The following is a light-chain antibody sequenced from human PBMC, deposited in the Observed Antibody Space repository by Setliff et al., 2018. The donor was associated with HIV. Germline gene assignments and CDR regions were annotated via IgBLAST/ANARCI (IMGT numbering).Light chain of an antibody. Sequence: QSVLTQPASVSGSPGQSITISCTGTSSDVGGYKYVYWYQQHPGKAPKLMIYEFNNRPSGISNRFSGSKSGNTASLTISGLQAEDEADYYCSSYTSSNTLVFGTGTKVTVL. CDR1: SSDVGGYKY. J-gene: IGLJ1*01. V-gene: IGLV2-14*01. CDR2: EFN. CDR3: SSYTSSNTLV.